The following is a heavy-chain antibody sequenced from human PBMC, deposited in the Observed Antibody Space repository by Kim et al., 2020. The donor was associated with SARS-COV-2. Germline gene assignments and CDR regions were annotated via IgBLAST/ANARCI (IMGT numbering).Heavy chain of an antibody. D-gene: IGHD3-10*01. J-gene: IGHJ4*02. CDR2: INHSGST. CDR3: ARGRSGRQGSFDY. CDR1: GGSFSGYY. Sequence: SETLSLTCAVYGGSFSGYYWSWIRQPPGKGLEWIGEINHSGSTNYNPSLKSRVTISVDTSKNQFSLKLSSVTAADTAVYYCARGRSGRQGSFDYWGQGTLVTVSS. V-gene: IGHV4-34*01.